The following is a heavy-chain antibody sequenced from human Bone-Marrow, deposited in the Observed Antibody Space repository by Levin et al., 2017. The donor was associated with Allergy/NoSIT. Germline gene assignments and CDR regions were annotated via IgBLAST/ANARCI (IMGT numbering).Heavy chain of an antibody. CDR2: VISSSSFI. J-gene: IGHJ4*02. Sequence: PGGSLRLSCAASGFTFSSFTMNWVRQAPGKGLEWVSSVISSSSFISYADSVKGRFTVSRDNAKNSLYLQMNSLRAEDTAVYYCTRDSYSSPSVHWGQGILVTVSS. V-gene: IGHV3-21*01. CDR3: TRDSYSSPSVH. CDR1: GFTFSSFT. D-gene: IGHD6-6*01.